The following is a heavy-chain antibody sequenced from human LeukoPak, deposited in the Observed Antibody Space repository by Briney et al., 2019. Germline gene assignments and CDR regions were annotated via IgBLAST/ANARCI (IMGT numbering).Heavy chain of an antibody. CDR1: GFTFSIYW. Sequence: GGSLRLSCAASGFTFSIYWMSWVRQAPGKGLEWGANIKQDGSEKYYVDSVKGRFTISRDNSKNTLYLQMNSLRAEDTAVYYCAKGVRKIRGDWFDPWGQGTLVTVSS. CDR2: IKQDGSEK. J-gene: IGHJ5*02. D-gene: IGHD1-14*01. CDR3: AKGVRKIRGDWFDP. V-gene: IGHV3-7*01.